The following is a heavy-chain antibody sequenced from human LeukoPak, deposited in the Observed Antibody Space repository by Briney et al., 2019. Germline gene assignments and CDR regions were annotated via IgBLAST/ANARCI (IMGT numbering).Heavy chain of an antibody. J-gene: IGHJ3*02. V-gene: IGHV3-64*02. CDR3: ARGAGSGTTVFDI. Sequence: GGTLRLSCAVSGFTVSSYDMHWVRQPPGKGLEYVSALNSDGISTYYADSVRGRFTISRDTYKHTLLLQMGILRAEDMAVYYCARGAGSGTTVFDIWGPGTMVTVSS. D-gene: IGHD1-1*01. CDR2: LNSDGIST. CDR1: GFTVSSYD.